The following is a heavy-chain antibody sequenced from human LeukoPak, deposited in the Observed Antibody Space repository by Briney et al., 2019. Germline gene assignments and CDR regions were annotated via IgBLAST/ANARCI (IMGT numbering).Heavy chain of an antibody. J-gene: IGHJ4*02. Sequence: GASVKVSCKVSGYTLTELSMHWVRQAPGKGLEWMGGFDPEDGETIYAQKFQGRVTITEDTSTDTAYMELSSLRSEDTAVYCCARETYSYDYWGQGTLVTVSS. CDR3: ARETYSYDY. CDR1: GYTLTELS. V-gene: IGHV1-24*01. CDR2: FDPEDGET. D-gene: IGHD5-18*01.